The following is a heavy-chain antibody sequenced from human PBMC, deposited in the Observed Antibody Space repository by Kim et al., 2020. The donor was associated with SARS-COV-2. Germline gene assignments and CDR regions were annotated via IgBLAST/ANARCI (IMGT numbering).Heavy chain of an antibody. CDR2: IYYSGST. CDR3: ARGSPARRYSYYGMDV. CDR1: GGSISSGDYY. J-gene: IGHJ6*02. Sequence: SETLSLTCTVSGGSISSGDYYWSWIRQPPGKGLEWIGYIYYSGSTYYNPSLKSRVTISVDTSKNQFSLKLSSVTAADTAVYYWARGSPARRYSYYGMDVWGQGTPVTVSS. V-gene: IGHV4-30-4*01. D-gene: IGHD1-26*01.